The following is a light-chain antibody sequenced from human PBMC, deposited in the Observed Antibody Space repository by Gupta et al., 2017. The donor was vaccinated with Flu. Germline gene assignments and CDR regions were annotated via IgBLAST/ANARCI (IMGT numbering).Light chain of an antibody. Sequence: DVVMTQSPLSLPVTLGQPASISCRSSQSLVHSNGNTDLTWFQQRPGQSPRRLIYRVSNRDSGVPDRFSGSGSGTDFILKISRVEAEDVGVYYCLQGTHWPTFGQGTKVEIK. CDR2: RVS. V-gene: IGKV2-30*02. J-gene: IGKJ1*01. CDR1: QSLVHSNGNTD. CDR3: LQGTHWPT.